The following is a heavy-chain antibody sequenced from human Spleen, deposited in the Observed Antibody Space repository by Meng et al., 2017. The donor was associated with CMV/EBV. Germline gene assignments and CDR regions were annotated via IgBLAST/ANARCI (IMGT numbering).Heavy chain of an antibody. V-gene: IGHV1-46*01. D-gene: IGHD6-13*01. J-gene: IGHJ2*01. CDR2: INPSGGNT. CDR1: GYTFTSYD. CDR3: ARAPPFAAHLPLWYFDL. Sequence: GYTFTSYDMHWVRQAPGQGLEWMGIINPSGGNTNYTQKFQGRVTMTRDTSTSTVYMELSSLRSEDTAVYYCARAPPFAAHLPLWYFDLWGRGTLVTVPQ.